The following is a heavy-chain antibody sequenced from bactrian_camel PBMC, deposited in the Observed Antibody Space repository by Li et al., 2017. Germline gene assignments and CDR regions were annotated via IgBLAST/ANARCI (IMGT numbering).Heavy chain of an antibody. CDR3: AAATGARWRRQNDYTY. D-gene: IGHD7*01. J-gene: IGHJ4*01. Sequence: QVQLVESGGGSVQSGGSLRLSCVNSGDTGGTYCMGWFRQIPGQEREGVAAISGGSSTWVDASVAGRFTISRDNARNTVSLRMANLKLEDTAMYYCAAATGARWRRQNDYTYWGQGTQVTVS. V-gene: IGHV3S55*01. CDR1: GDTGGTYC. CDR2: ISGGSST.